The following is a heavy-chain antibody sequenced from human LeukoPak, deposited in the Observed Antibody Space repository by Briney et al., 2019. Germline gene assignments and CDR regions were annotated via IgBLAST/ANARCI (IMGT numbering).Heavy chain of an antibody. Sequence: PGGSLRLSCEASGFAFSRHWMHWVRQAPGKGLVWVSNINGDGSLTGCADSVKGRFPTSRDNAKNTLYLHMSSLRAEDTAVYYCARDEVGAPPIDYWGQGVLVTVSS. CDR2: INGDGSLT. J-gene: IGHJ4*02. D-gene: IGHD1-26*01. V-gene: IGHV3-74*01. CDR3: ARDEVGAPPIDY. CDR1: GFAFSRHW.